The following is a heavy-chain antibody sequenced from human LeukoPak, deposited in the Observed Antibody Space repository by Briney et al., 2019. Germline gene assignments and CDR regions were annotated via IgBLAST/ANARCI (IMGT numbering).Heavy chain of an antibody. CDR2: IIPIFGTA. CDR3: ARGDYSNIEGYYYYMDV. J-gene: IGHJ6*03. Sequence: GASVEVSCKASGGTFSSYAISWVRQAPGQGLEWMGGIIPIFGTANYAQKFQGRVTITADESTSTAYMELSSLRSEDTAVYYCARGDYSNIEGYYYYMDVWGKGTTVTVSS. V-gene: IGHV1-69*13. CDR1: GGTFSSYA. D-gene: IGHD4-11*01.